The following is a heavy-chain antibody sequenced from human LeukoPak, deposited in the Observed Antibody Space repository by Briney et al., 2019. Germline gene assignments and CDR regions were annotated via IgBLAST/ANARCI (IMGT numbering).Heavy chain of an antibody. J-gene: IGHJ4*02. D-gene: IGHD3-16*01. Sequence: PGGSLRLSCAAPALTVSNNYMSWVRQAPGKGLEWVSIIYDSGTIHYADSVKGRFTISRDNLKNTLYLQMNSLRAEDTAVYYCASHWGGYWGQGTLVTVSS. CDR2: IYDSGTI. CDR3: ASHWGGY. V-gene: IGHV3-53*01. CDR1: ALTVSNNY.